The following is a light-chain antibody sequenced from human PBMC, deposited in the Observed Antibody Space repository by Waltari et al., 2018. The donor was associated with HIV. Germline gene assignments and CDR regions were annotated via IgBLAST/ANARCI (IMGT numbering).Light chain of an antibody. CDR2: GAS. J-gene: IGKJ1*01. Sequence: EIVLTQSPGTLSLSPGERATLSCRASQSISSSDLAWYQQKPGQAPRLLIYGASTRATGIPDRFSGSGSGTDFTLTISRLEPEDFAVYFCQQYATSPVTFGHGTKVDIK. V-gene: IGKV3-20*01. CDR1: QSISSSD. CDR3: QQYATSPVT.